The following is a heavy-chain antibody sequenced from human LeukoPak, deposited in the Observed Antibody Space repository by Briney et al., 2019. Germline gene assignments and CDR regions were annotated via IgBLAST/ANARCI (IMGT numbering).Heavy chain of an antibody. V-gene: IGHV4-38-2*01. D-gene: IGHD2-2*01. CDR1: GYSISSGYY. CDR2: IYHSGST. Sequence: SETLSRTCAVSGYSISSGYYWGWIRQPPGKGLEWIGSIYHSGSTYYNPSLKSRVTISVDTSKNQFSLKLSSVTAADTAVYYCARADCSSTSCYLSGGLDPWGQGTLVTVSS. J-gene: IGHJ5*02. CDR3: ARADCSSTSCYLSGGLDP.